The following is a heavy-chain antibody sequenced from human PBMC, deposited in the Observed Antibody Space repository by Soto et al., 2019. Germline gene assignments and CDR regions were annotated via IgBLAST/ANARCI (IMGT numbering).Heavy chain of an antibody. V-gene: IGHV3-74*01. CDR3: TRGPRPISTGTGAY. CDR2: IYNDGSYT. Sequence: CGSMRLSCAACGFIFKMYWMHWVRQTPGEGLVWISRIYNDGSYTDYADSVKGRFTISRDNVNDTLYLQMNNLRAEDSGLYYCTRGPRPISTGTGAYWGQGTQVTVSS. J-gene: IGHJ4*02. D-gene: IGHD3-10*01. CDR1: GFIFKMYW.